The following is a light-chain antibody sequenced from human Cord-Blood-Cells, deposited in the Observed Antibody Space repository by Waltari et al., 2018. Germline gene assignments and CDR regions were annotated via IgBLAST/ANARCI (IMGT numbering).Light chain of an antibody. J-gene: IGKJ1*01. Sequence: EIVLTQSPGTLSLSPGERATLSCRASQSVSSSYLAWYQQKPGQAPRLLIYGASSRATGIPDRFSGSGSGTDFTLTISRLEPEDFAVYYCQQYGSSPWTFGQGTNLEIE. CDR3: QQYGSSPWT. CDR2: GAS. V-gene: IGKV3-20*01. CDR1: QSVSSSY.